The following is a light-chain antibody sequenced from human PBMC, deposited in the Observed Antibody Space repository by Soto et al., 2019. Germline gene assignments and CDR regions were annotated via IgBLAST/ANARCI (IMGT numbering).Light chain of an antibody. Sequence: QSVLTQPASVSGSPGQSSTISCTGTSSDVGGYKYVSWYQQHPDKAPKLIIFEVSNRPSGISRRFSGSKSGNTASLTISGLQAEDEADYYCASYTSSSTSVIFGRGTQLTVL. J-gene: IGLJ2*01. V-gene: IGLV2-14*01. CDR3: ASYTSSSTSVI. CDR2: EVS. CDR1: SSDVGGYKY.